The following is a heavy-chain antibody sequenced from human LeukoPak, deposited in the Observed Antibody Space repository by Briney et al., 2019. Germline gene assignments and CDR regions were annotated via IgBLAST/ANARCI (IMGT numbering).Heavy chain of an antibody. D-gene: IGHD3-9*01. Sequence: GGSLRLSCAASGFTFSNYAMSWVRQAPGKGLEWVSAIAGSGGNTYYAGSVKGRFTISRDNSKNTVFLQMNSLRAEDTAVYYCAKWGDYDVLTGYYVSDYWGQGTLVTVSS. J-gene: IGHJ4*02. CDR3: AKWGDYDVLTGYYVSDY. CDR1: GFTFSNYA. V-gene: IGHV3-23*01. CDR2: IAGSGGNT.